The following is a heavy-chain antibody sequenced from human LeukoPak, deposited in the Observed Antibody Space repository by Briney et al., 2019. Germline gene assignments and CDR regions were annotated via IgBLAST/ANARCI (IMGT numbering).Heavy chain of an antibody. J-gene: IGHJ4*02. CDR1: GGSISSHY. CDR3: ARDGYSGNDGL. V-gene: IGHV4-59*11. D-gene: IGHD5-12*01. CDR2: IHYSGST. Sequence: SETLSLTCTVSGGSISSHYWSWIRQPPGKGLEWIGYIHYSGSTNYNPSLKSRVTISVDTSKNQFSLRLSSVTAADTAVYYCARDGYSGNDGLWGQGTLVTVSS.